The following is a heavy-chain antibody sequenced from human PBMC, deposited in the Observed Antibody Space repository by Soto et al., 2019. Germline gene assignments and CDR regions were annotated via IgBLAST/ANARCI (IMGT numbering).Heavy chain of an antibody. CDR1: GFTFTSSA. CDR2: IVVGSGNT. CDR3: AAERIAAYNNWFDP. J-gene: IGHJ5*02. V-gene: IGHV1-58*01. Sequence: PSVKVSCKASGFTFTSSAVQWVRQARGQRLEWIGWIVVGSGNTDYAQKFQERVTITRDMSTSTAYMELSSLRSEDTAVYYCAAERIAAYNNWFDPWGQGTLVTVSS. D-gene: IGHD6-6*01.